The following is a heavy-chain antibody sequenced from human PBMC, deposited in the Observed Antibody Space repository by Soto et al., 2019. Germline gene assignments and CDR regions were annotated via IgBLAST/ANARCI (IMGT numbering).Heavy chain of an antibody. D-gene: IGHD2-8*01. CDR3: ARVLGVHGMDV. J-gene: IGHJ6*02. Sequence: SETLSLTFTVSGGSISSYYWSWIRQPPGKGLEWIGYIYYSGSTNYNPSLKSRVTISVDTSKNQFSLKLSSVTAADTAVYYCARVLGVHGMDVWGQGTTVTVSS. CDR1: GGSISSYY. CDR2: IYYSGST. V-gene: IGHV4-59*01.